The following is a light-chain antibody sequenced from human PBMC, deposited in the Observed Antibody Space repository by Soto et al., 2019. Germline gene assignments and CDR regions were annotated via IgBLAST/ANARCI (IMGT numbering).Light chain of an antibody. V-gene: IGLV2-23*01. CDR1: SSDVGDYNY. CDR2: EGD. CDR3: CSFALRSTLI. Sequence: QSVLTQPPSASGSPGQSVTISCTGTSSDVGDYNYVSWYQQHPGKAPKLMIYEGDKRPSGVSHRFFGSKSGNTASLTISGLQAEDEADYYCCSFALRSTLIFGGGTKLTVL. J-gene: IGLJ2*01.